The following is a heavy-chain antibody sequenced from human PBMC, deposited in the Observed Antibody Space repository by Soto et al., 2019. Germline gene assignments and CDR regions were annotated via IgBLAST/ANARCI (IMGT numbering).Heavy chain of an antibody. J-gene: IGHJ6*02. CDR2: IIPIFGTA. D-gene: IGHD3-3*01. Sequence: QVQLVQSGAEVKKPGSSVKVSCKASGGTFISYAISWVRQAPGQGLEWMGGIIPIFGTANYAQKFQGRVTIPADDSTSKAYLALSSLRSDDTAVYDCARGSITIFGVVIIHPYYYYGMDVWGQGSTVTVSS. CDR1: GGTFISYA. CDR3: ARGSITIFGVVIIHPYYYYGMDV. V-gene: IGHV1-69*01.